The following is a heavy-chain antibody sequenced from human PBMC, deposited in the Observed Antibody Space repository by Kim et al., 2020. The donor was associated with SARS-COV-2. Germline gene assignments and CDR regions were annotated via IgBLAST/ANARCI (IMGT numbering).Heavy chain of an antibody. CDR1: TFTFTSSW. CDR3: VRGVGFCGRETCNALLDY. V-gene: IGHV3-7*01. J-gene: IGHJ4*02. D-gene: IGHD2-21*01. CDR2: INPEGTET. Sequence: GGSLRLSCAASTFTFTSSWMCWVRQAPGKGLEWVANINPEGTETNYVDSVKGRFTISRDNAENSLYLQMNNLRVEDTAMYFCVRGVGFCGRETCNALLDYGGQGTLVAVSS.